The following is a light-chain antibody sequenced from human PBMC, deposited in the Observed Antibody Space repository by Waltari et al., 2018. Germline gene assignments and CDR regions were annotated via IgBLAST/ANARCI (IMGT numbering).Light chain of an antibody. V-gene: IGLV1-44*01. J-gene: IGLJ3*02. CDR1: SSNTGSNV. CDR2: RSD. CDR3: ASWDDSLNGHWV. Sequence: QSVLTQPPSASGTPGQRVTISCSGSSSNTGSNVVNWYQQLPGKAPKLLIYRSDRRPSGVPVRFSGSKSGSSASLAIDGLHSEDEADYYCASWDDSLNGHWVFGGGTKVTVL.